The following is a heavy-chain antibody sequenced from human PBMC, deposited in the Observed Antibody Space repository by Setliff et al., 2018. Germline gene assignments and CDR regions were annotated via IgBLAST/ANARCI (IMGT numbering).Heavy chain of an antibody. J-gene: IGHJ4*02. D-gene: IGHD2-21*02. CDR3: ATGTVCVGDCYSGRLNY. CDR2: IKSNIDAGTT. V-gene: IGHV3-15*01. Sequence: GGSLRLSCAASGFTFSAHYMDWLRQAPGKGLEWVGRIKSNIDAGTTDYAAPVKGRFTISRDDSTNMVFLQMNSLKTEDTAVYYCATGTVCVGDCYSGRLNYWGQGTLVTVSS. CDR1: GFTFSAHY.